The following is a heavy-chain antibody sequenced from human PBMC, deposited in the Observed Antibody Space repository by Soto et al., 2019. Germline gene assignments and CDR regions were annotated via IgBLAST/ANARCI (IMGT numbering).Heavy chain of an antibody. CDR3: ARVVPGAEAWFGP. D-gene: IGHD2-2*01. Sequence: ASVKVSCKTSGYTFSNYGFTWVRQAPGQTLQWLGWISLYSDGTNYAQKLKGRVSMTTDTATTTAYMELRSLRSDDTAVYYCARVVPGAEAWFGPWGQGTLVTVSS. CDR1: GYTFSNYG. V-gene: IGHV1-18*01. J-gene: IGHJ5*02. CDR2: ISLYSDGT.